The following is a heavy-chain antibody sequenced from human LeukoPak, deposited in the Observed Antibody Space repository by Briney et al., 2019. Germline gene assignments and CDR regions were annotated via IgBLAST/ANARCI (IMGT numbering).Heavy chain of an antibody. D-gene: IGHD3-10*01. Sequence: GGSLRLSCTASGFTFTSYAIHWVRQAPGKGLEWVAAISSDGTSTFDADSVRGRFTLSRDNAKNSLYLQMNSLRAEDTAVYYCARDAITMVRGVISPWGQGTLVTVSS. CDR3: ARDAITMVRGVISP. CDR1: GFTFTSYA. J-gene: IGHJ5*02. CDR2: ISSDGTST. V-gene: IGHV3-30*04.